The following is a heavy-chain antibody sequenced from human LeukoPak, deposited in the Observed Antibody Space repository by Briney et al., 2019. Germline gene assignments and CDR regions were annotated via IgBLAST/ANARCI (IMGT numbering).Heavy chain of an antibody. CDR2: ISGTGSTK. Sequence: GGSLSLSCAASGFTFSSYEMNWVRRAPGKGLEWISYISGTGSTKYYADSVKGRFTISRDNAKNSLYLQMNSLRAEDTAIYYCARGGRLRLLSLYYFENWGQGTLVTVSS. CDR3: ARGGRLRLLSLYYFEN. CDR1: GFTFSSYE. D-gene: IGHD5-12*01. V-gene: IGHV3-48*03. J-gene: IGHJ4*02.